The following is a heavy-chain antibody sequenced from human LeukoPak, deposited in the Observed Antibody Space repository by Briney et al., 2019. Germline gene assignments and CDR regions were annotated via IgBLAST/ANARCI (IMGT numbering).Heavy chain of an antibody. CDR2: IWYDGSNK. CDR3: ARTPRLYGSGSYFDY. D-gene: IGHD3-10*01. V-gene: IGHV3-33*01. Sequence: PGRSLRLSCAASGFTFSSYAMHWVRQAPGKGLEWVAVIWYDGSNKYYADSVKGRFTISRDNSKNTLYLQMNSLRAEDTAVYYCARTPRLYGSGSYFDYWGQGTLVTVSS. CDR1: GFTFSSYA. J-gene: IGHJ4*02.